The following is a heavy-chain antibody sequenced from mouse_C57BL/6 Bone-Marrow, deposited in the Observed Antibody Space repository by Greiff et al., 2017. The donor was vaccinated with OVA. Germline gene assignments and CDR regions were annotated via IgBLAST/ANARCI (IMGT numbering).Heavy chain of an antibody. D-gene: IGHD2-5*01. CDR2: INPYNGDT. CDR1: GYSFTGYF. V-gene: IGHV1-20*01. J-gene: IGHJ1*03. Sequence: VHVKQSGPELVKPGDSVKISCKASGYSFTGYFMNWVMQSHGKSLEWIGRINPYNGDTFSNQKFKGQATLTVDKSSSAANMELRSLTSEDSAVYYCARRESNYWYFDVWGTGTTVTVSS. CDR3: ARRESNYWYFDV.